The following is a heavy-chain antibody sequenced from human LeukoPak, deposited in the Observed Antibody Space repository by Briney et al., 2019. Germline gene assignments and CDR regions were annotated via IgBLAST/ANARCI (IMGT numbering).Heavy chain of an antibody. Sequence: GESLKISCKGSGYRFTSYWIGWVRQMPGKGLEWMGIIYPGDSDTKYSPSFQGQVTISADKSINTAYLQWSSLKASDSAKYYCARRGSETTGDYHIDVWGKGTTVTVSS. J-gene: IGHJ6*03. CDR3: ARRGSETTGDYHIDV. V-gene: IGHV5-51*01. CDR1: GYRFTSYW. CDR2: IYPGDSDT. D-gene: IGHD1-1*01.